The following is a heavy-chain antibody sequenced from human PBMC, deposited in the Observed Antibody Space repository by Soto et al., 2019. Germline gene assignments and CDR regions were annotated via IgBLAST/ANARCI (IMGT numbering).Heavy chain of an antibody. J-gene: IGHJ5*02. D-gene: IGHD1-26*01. CDR2: ISGSGGST. CDR1: GFTFSSYA. Sequence: GGSLRLSCAASGFTFSSYAMSWVRQAPGKGLEWVSAISGSGGSTYYADSVKGRFTISRDNSKNTLYLQMNSLRAEDTAVYYCAKMGREVRASIVGATEVAEDDPWGQGTLVTVSS. CDR3: AKMGREVRASIVGATEVAEDDP. V-gene: IGHV3-23*01.